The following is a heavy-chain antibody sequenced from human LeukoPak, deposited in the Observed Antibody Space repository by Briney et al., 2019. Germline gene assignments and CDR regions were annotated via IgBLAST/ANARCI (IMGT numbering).Heavy chain of an antibody. D-gene: IGHD5-24*01. CDR2: INPSGGST. V-gene: IGHV1-46*01. CDR3: ARDPGRGWLQKRVYAFDI. J-gene: IGHJ3*02. CDR1: GSTFTSYY. Sequence: ASVKVSCKASGSTFTSYYMHWVRQAPGQGLEWMGIINPSGGSTSYAQKFQGRVTMTRDTSTSTVYMELSSLRSEDTAVYYCARDPGRGWLQKRVYAFDIWGQGTMVTVSS.